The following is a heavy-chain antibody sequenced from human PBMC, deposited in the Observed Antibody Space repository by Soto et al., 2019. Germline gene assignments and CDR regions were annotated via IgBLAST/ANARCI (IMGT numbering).Heavy chain of an antibody. J-gene: IGHJ5*02. Sequence: PSETLSLTCTFSGCSISSYYWSWIRQPPGKGLEWIGYIYYSGSTNYNPSLKSRVTISVDTSKNQFSLKLSSVTAADTAVYYCARANQIGYSGSWYWFDPWGQGTLVTVSS. V-gene: IGHV4-59*01. CDR3: ARANQIGYSGSWYWFDP. D-gene: IGHD6-13*01. CDR2: IYYSGST. CDR1: GCSISSYY.